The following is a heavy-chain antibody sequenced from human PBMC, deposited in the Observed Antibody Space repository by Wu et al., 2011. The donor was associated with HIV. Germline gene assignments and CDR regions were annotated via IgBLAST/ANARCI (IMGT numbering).Heavy chain of an antibody. CDR1: GDTSRNYI. V-gene: IGHV1-69*18. D-gene: IGHD6-19*01. CDR3: ARGDSSGWYSFDS. J-gene: IGHJ4*02. Sequence: QVQLVQSGAEVKKPGSSVKVSCNVSGDTSRNYIFNWVRQAPGQGLEWMGRFSPVFANPNYAQKFQGRVTITADEVTRTTYVEIYNLRSEDTAVYYCARGDSSGWYSFDSVGQGTQV. CDR2: FSPVFANP.